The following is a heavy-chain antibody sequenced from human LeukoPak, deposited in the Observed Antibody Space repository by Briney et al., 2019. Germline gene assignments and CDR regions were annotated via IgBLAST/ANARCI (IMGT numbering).Heavy chain of an antibody. D-gene: IGHD3-10*01. CDR3: ASLVLGFGERGNWFDP. J-gene: IGHJ5*02. V-gene: IGHV1-8*01. CDR2: MNPNSGNT. CDR1: GYTFTSYD. Sequence: ASVKVSCKASGYTFTSYDINWVRQATGQGLEWMGWMNPNSGNTGYAQKFQGRVTMTRNTSISTAYMELSSLRSEDTAVYYCASLVLGFGERGNWFDPWGQGTLVTVSS.